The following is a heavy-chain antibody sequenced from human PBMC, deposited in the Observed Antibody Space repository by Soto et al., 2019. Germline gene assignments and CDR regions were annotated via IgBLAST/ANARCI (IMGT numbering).Heavy chain of an antibody. V-gene: IGHV1-18*01. J-gene: IGHJ4*02. CDR1: GYTFTSYG. CDR2: IIAYNGNT. CDR3: AKADTIFGVWYFDY. D-gene: IGHD3-3*01. Sequence: GASVKVSCKASGYTFTSYGISWVRQAPGQGLEWMGWIIAYNGNTNYAQKLQGRVTMTTDTSTSTAYMELRSLRSDDTAVYYCAKADTIFGVWYFDYWGQGTLVTVSS.